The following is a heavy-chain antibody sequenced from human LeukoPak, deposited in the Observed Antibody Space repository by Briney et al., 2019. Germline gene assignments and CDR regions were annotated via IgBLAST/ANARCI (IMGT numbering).Heavy chain of an antibody. V-gene: IGHV4-34*01. Sequence: PSETLSLTCAVYGGSFSGYYWSWIRQPPGKGLEWIGEINHSGSTNYNPPLKSRVTISVDTSKNQFSLKLSSVTAADTAVYYCARGAKLRVRNWFDPWGQGTLVTVSS. CDR3: ARGAKLRVRNWFDP. D-gene: IGHD1-7*01. CDR1: GGSFSGYY. J-gene: IGHJ5*02. CDR2: INHSGST.